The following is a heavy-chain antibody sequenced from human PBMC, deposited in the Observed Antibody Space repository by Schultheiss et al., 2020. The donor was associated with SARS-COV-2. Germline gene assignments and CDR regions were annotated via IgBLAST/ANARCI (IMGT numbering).Heavy chain of an antibody. CDR1: GFTFSSYG. D-gene: IGHD6-19*01. CDR3: AKDATQAVAGTSEYFQH. CDR2: ISYDGCNK. J-gene: IGHJ1*01. V-gene: IGHV3-30*18. Sequence: GGSLRLSCAASGFTFSSYGMHWVRQAPGKGLEWVAVISYDGCNKYYADSVKGRFTISRDNSKNTLYLQMNSLRAEDTAVYYCAKDATQAVAGTSEYFQHWGQGTLVTVSS.